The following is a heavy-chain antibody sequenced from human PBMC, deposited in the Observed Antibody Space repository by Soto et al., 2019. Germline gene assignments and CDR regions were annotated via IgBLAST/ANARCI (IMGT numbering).Heavy chain of an antibody. J-gene: IGHJ4*02. CDR1: GFNFSNYA. CDR2: ISYDGSRT. V-gene: IGHV3-30*04. CDR3: ARFKTAARTHFDS. D-gene: IGHD6-6*01. Sequence: PGGSLRLSCTASGFNFSNYAMHWVRQAPGKGLEWLAVISYDGSRTHDADSVKDRFIISRDNSKKMLYLQMSGLRREDTAIYYCARFKTAARTHFDSWGQGTLVTV.